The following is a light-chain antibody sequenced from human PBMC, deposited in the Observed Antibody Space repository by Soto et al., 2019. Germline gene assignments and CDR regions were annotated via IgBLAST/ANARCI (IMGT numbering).Light chain of an antibody. J-gene: IGLJ2*01. CDR1: SSDVGGYNY. CDR3: SSYTGSNTPVV. Sequence: QAVVTQPASVSGSPGQSITISCTGTSSDVGGYNYVSWYQQQPGKAPNLIIFDVSNRPSGVSNRFSGSKSGNSASLTISGLQAEDEADYYCSSYTGSNTPVVFGGGTKLTVL. V-gene: IGLV2-14*01. CDR2: DVS.